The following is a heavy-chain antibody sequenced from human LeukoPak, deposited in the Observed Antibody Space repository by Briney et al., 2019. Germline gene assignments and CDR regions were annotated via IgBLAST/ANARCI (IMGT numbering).Heavy chain of an antibody. V-gene: IGHV1-2*02. CDR2: INPNSGGT. Sequence: ASVKVSCKASGYTFTGYYMHWVRQAPGQGLEWMGWINPNSGGTNYAQKFQGRVTMTRDTSISTAYMELSRLRSDDTAVYYCARGKFGDSSGYYFYWGQGTLVTVSS. D-gene: IGHD3-22*01. CDR1: GYTFTGYY. CDR3: ARGKFGDSSGYYFY. J-gene: IGHJ4*02.